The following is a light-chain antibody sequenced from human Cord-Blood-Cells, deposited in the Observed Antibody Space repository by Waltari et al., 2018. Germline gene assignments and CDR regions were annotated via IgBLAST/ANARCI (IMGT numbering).Light chain of an antibody. J-gene: IGKJ3*01. CDR1: QSVSSSY. V-gene: IGKV3-20*01. Sequence: EIVLKQSPGTLSLSPGERATLSCRTSQSVSSSYLAWYQQKPGQAPRLLIYGASSRATGIPDRFSGSGSGTDFTLTISRLEPEDFAVYYCQQYGSFFGPGTKVDIK. CDR2: GAS. CDR3: QQYGSF.